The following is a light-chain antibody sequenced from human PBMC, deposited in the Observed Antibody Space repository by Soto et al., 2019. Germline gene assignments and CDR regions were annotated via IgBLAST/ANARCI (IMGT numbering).Light chain of an antibody. V-gene: IGLV2-14*01. J-gene: IGLJ2*01. CDR1: TSDVGGYNY. CDR2: DVS. Sequence: QSVLNQPASVSGSPGQSITISCTGTTSDVGGYNYVSWYQQHPGKAPKLMIYDVSNRPSGVSNRFSGSKSGNTASLTISGLQAEDEADYYCNSYSSSSTVVFGGGTKLTVL. CDR3: NSYSSSSTVV.